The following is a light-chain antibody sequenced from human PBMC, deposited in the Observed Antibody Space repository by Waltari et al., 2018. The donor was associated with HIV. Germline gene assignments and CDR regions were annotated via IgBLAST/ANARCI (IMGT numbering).Light chain of an antibody. J-gene: IGLJ2*01. CDR1: RDDVGAYDL. Sequence: QSALTQPASVSGSPGQSITISCTGTRDDVGAYDLVSWYQQITCKAPKLILFDVHERPSGVSHRYAGSRSGNTASLTISGLQSEDEADYYCCSYAGSGTFVVFGGGTRLT. CDR2: DVH. CDR3: CSYAGSGTFVV. V-gene: IGLV2-23*02.